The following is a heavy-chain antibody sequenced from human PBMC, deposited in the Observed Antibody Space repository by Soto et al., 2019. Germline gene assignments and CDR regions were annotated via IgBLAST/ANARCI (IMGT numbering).Heavy chain of an antibody. CDR2: IDCTGGCS. Sequence: PGGSLRLSCAASGFTFSSYAMNWVRQAPGKGLEWVSTIDCTGGCSYYADSVKGRFTISRDNSKKTLDPQMNSLRAEDTAVYYCAKDLGQEDYIWGSYRDYYYMDVWGKGTTVTVSS. J-gene: IGHJ6*03. CDR3: AKDLGQEDYIWGSYRDYYYMDV. D-gene: IGHD3-16*02. CDR1: GFTFSSYA. V-gene: IGHV3-23*01.